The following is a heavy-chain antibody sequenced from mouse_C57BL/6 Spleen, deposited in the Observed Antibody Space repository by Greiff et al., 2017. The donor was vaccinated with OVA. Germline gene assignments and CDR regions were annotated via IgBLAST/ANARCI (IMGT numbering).Heavy chain of an antibody. V-gene: IGHV1-82*01. Sequence: QVQLQQSGPELVKPGASVKISCKASGYAFSSSWMNWVKQRPGKGLEWIGRIYPGDGDTNYTGKFKGKVPLTADKTSSTAYMQLSSLASEDSEVCFSARGITTVVVDYWGQGTTLTVSA. D-gene: IGHD1-1*01. CDR3: ARGITTVVVDY. J-gene: IGHJ2*01. CDR1: GYAFSSSW. CDR2: IYPGDGDT.